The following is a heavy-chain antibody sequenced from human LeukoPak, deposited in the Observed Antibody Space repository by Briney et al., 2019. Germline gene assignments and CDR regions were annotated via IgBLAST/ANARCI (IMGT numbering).Heavy chain of an antibody. J-gene: IGHJ4*02. CDR2: IIPILGIA. D-gene: IGHD3-22*01. Sequence: SVKVSCKASGGTFSSYAISWVRQAPGQGLEWMGRIIPILGIANYAQKFQGRVTITADKSTSTAYMELSSLRSEDTAVYYCVRELGRGYNKTYYFDYWGQGTLVTVSS. CDR1: GGTFSSYA. CDR3: VRELGRGYNKTYYFDY. V-gene: IGHV1-69*04.